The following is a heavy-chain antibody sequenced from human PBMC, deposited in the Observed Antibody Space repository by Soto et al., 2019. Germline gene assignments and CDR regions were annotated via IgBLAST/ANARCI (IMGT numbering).Heavy chain of an antibody. CDR2: ISGSGGST. CDR1: GFTFSRCA. V-gene: IGHV3-23*01. J-gene: IGHJ4*02. CDR3: AYSSTPFDY. Sequence: GGSLTLSCAASGFTFSRCAMCYVRQAPGKGLEWVSAISGSGGSTYYADSVKGRFTISRDNSKNTLYLQMNSLRAEDTAVYYCAYSSTPFDYWGQGTLVTVSS. D-gene: IGHD6-13*01.